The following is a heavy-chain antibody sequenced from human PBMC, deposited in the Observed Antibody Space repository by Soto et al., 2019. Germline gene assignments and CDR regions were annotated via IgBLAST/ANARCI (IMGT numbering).Heavy chain of an antibody. CDR3: ARGGLQAQGVQYNHYAMDV. D-gene: IGHD4-4*01. CDR2: IIPIFSTP. V-gene: IGHV1-69*06. Sequence: SVKVSCKASGGTFNRHTINWVRQAPGQGLEWMGGIIPIFSTPKYAQKFQGRVMLTADRSTSTAYMELSSLRYEDTAVYYCARGGLQAQGVQYNHYAMDVWGQGTTVTVSS. J-gene: IGHJ6*02. CDR1: GGTFNRHT.